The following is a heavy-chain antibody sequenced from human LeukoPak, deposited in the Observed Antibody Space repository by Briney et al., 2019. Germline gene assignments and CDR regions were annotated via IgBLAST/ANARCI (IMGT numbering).Heavy chain of an antibody. Sequence: PSETLSLTCTVSGGSISSYYWSWIRQPPGKGLEWIGYIYYSGSTNYNPSPKSRVTISVDTSKNQFSLKLSSVTAADTAVYYCARDESGNFDYWGQGTLVTVSS. CDR3: ARDESGNFDY. D-gene: IGHD1-26*01. CDR1: GGSISSYY. J-gene: IGHJ4*02. V-gene: IGHV4-59*01. CDR2: IYYSGST.